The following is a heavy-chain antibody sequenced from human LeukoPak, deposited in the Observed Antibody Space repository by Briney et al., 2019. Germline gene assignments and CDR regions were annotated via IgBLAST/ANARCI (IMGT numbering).Heavy chain of an antibody. Sequence: AGGSLRLSCAASGFTFSSYAMSWVRQAPGKGLEWGSAISDSGDYTYYADSVKGRFTISRDNSKNTLYLQMNSLRAEDTAAYYCAKDTSIGKYCTNGVCSPFDYWGQGTLVTVSS. J-gene: IGHJ4*02. CDR3: AKDTSIGKYCTNGVCSPFDY. CDR1: GFTFSSYA. CDR2: ISDSGDYT. V-gene: IGHV3-23*01. D-gene: IGHD2-8*01.